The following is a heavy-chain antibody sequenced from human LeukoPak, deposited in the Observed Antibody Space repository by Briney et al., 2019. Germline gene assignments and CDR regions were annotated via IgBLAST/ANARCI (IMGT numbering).Heavy chain of an antibody. Sequence: SETLSLTCAIYGGSFSGYYWSWIRQPPGKGLKWIGEINHSGSTNYNPSLKSRVTISVDTFKNQFSLKLSSVTAADTAVYYCARVRRGSYYMDVWGKGTTVTVSS. V-gene: IGHV4-34*01. CDR1: GGSFSGYY. CDR3: ARVRRGSYYMDV. D-gene: IGHD3-10*01. CDR2: INHSGST. J-gene: IGHJ6*03.